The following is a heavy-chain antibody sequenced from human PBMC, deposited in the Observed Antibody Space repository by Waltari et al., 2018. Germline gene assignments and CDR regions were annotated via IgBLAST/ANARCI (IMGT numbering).Heavy chain of an antibody. Sequence: QVQLQESGPGLVKPSQTLSLTCTVSGGSISSGGYYCSWIRQHPGKGLEWIGYIYHSGSTYYNPSLKSRVTISVDRSKNQFSLKLSSVTAADTAVYYCARGSSDWFDPWGQGTLVTVSS. J-gene: IGHJ5*02. D-gene: IGHD3-10*01. CDR2: IYHSGST. CDR3: ARGSSDWFDP. CDR1: GGSISSGGYY. V-gene: IGHV4-31*03.